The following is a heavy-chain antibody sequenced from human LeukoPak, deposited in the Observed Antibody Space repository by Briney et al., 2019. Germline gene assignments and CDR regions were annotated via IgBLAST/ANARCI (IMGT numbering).Heavy chain of an antibody. V-gene: IGHV3-48*01. CDR2: VSGSGSTV. CDR3: VRQFAS. CDR1: GGSISSYY. Sequence: ETLSLTCTVSGGSISSYYWSWVRQLPGKRLEWVAYVSGSGSTVYYADSVKGRFTVSRDNGKSSLYLQMNSLRVEDTALYYCVRQFASWGQGTLVTVSS. J-gene: IGHJ4*02.